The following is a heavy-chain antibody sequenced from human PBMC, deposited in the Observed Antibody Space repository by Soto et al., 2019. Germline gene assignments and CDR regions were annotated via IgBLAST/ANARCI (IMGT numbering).Heavy chain of an antibody. CDR1: GFTFSSYD. Sequence: EVQLVESGGGLVQPGGSLRLSCAASGFTFSSYDTHWVRQATGKGLEWVSAIGTAGDTYYPGSVKGRFTISRENAKNSLYLQMNSLRAGDTAVYYCAREGEEGSFDYWGQGTLVTVSS. V-gene: IGHV3-13*01. CDR3: AREGEEGSFDY. CDR2: IGTAGDT. J-gene: IGHJ4*02.